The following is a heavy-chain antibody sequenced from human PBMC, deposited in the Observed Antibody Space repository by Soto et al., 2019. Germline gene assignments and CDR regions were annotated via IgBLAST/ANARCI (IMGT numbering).Heavy chain of an antibody. CDR1: GFTFSTHG. CDR2: TSYDGTNK. D-gene: IGHD2-15*01. Sequence: PGGSLRLSCEVSGFTFSTHGMHWVRQAPGKGLEWVAGTSYDGTNKYYARSVQGRFIISRENSMKTLYLQMNSLRTEDTAVYYCEKDLSGARWYYDALDVWGQGTTVTVSS. J-gene: IGHJ6*02. CDR3: EKDLSGARWYYDALDV. V-gene: IGHV3-30*18.